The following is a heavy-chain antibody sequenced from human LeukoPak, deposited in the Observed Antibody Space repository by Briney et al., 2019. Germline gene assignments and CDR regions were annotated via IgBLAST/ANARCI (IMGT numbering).Heavy chain of an antibody. V-gene: IGHV3-53*01. Sequence: GGSLRLSCAASGFTVSSNYMSWVRQAPGKGLEWVSVIYSGGSTYYADSVKGRFTISRDNSKSTLYIQMNSLRAEDTAVYYCARKIAAAENDYWGQGTLVTVSS. J-gene: IGHJ4*02. CDR2: IYSGGST. CDR3: ARKIAAAENDY. D-gene: IGHD6-13*01. CDR1: GFTVSSNY.